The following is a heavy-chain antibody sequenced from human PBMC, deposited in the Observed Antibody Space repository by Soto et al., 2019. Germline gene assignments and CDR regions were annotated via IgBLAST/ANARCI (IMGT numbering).Heavy chain of an antibody. CDR2: ISSTTNYI. CDR3: ARESEXXTSNFDY. Sequence: GGSLRLSXAASGFTFTRYSVTWVRQAPGKGLEWVSSISSTTNYIYCADSMKGRFTVSRDNAKNSVYLEMNSLSAEDTALYYCARESEXXTSNFDYWGQGTLVTVSS. V-gene: IGHV3-21*01. J-gene: IGHJ4*02. CDR1: GFTFTRYS.